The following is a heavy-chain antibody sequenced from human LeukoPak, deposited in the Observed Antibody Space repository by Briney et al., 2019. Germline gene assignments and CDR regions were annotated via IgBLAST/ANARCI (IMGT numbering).Heavy chain of an antibody. CDR3: ARVAVYDYVWGSYRRDHDY. D-gene: IGHD3-16*02. Sequence: GASVKVSCKATGYTFTSYGISWVRQAPGQGLEWMGWISAYNGNTNYAQNLQGRVTMTTDTSTSTAYMELRSLRSDDTAVYYCARVAVYDYVWGSYRRDHDYWGQGTLVTVSS. V-gene: IGHV1-18*01. CDR2: ISAYNGNT. J-gene: IGHJ4*02. CDR1: GYTFTSYG.